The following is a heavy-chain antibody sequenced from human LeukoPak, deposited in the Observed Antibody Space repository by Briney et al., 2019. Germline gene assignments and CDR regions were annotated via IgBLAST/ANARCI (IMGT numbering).Heavy chain of an antibody. J-gene: IGHJ4*02. CDR2: IYYSGST. V-gene: IGHV4-59*01. CDR1: GGSISSYY. Sequence: SETLSLTCTVSGGSISSYYWSWIRQPPGKGLEWIGYIYYSGSTNYNPSLKSRVTISVDTSKNQFSLKLSSVTAADTAVYYCATYTNRLHYWGQGTLVTVSS. CDR3: ATYTNRLHY. D-gene: IGHD2-8*01.